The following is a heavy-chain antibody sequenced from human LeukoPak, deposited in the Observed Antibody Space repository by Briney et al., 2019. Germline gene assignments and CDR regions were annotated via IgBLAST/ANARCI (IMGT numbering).Heavy chain of an antibody. CDR1: GFTFGSYE. CDR2: ISSSGSTI. V-gene: IGHV3-48*03. J-gene: IGHJ4*02. CDR3: ARVSSSSSWYSTTTEYYFDY. D-gene: IGHD6-13*01. Sequence: GGSLRLSCAASGFTFGSYEMNWVRQAPGKGLEWVSYISSSGSTIYYADSVMGRFTISRDNAKNSLYLQMNSLRAEDTAVYYCARVSSSSSWYSTTTEYYFDYWGQGTLVTVSS.